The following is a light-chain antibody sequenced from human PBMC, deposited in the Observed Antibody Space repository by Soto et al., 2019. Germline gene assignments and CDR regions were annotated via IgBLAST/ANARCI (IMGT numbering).Light chain of an antibody. CDR1: QTLRRTY. CDR3: HQYDNAPQT. Sequence: EIVLMESAGTLSLSPGERATISCRASQTLRRTYIAWYQQKPGQAPRVLIYGASKRATGIPDRFSCSGSGTDFSLTISRLEPEDFAVYYCHQYDNAPQTYGQGTKVDIK. CDR2: GAS. V-gene: IGKV3-20*01. J-gene: IGKJ2*01.